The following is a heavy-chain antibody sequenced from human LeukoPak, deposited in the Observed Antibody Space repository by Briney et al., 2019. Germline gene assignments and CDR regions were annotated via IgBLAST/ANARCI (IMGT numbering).Heavy chain of an antibody. CDR2: IWYDGSDK. V-gene: IGHV3-33*01. CDR3: ARDPLDLRRSSWYGIVDY. J-gene: IGHJ4*02. Sequence: PGGSLRLSCAASGFTISSYGMHWVRQAPGKGLEWVAFIWYDGSDKHYADSVKGRFTISRDNSKNTLYLQMNSLRAEDTAVYYYARDPLDLRRSSWYGIVDYWGQGTLVTVSS. CDR1: GFTISSYG. D-gene: IGHD6-13*01.